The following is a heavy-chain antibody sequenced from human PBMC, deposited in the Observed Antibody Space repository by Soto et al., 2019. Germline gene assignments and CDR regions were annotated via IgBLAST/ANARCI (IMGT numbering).Heavy chain of an antibody. Sequence: QVTLKESGPVLVNPTETLTLTCTVSGFSLSNARMGVSWIRQPPGKALEWLAHIFSNDEKSYSTSLKSRLTISKDTSKSQVVLTMTNMDPVDTATYYCARIRRITMVRGDYYYGMDVWGQGTTVTVSS. J-gene: IGHJ6*02. D-gene: IGHD3-10*01. CDR3: ARIRRITMVRGDYYYGMDV. V-gene: IGHV2-26*01. CDR1: GFSLSNARMG. CDR2: IFSNDEK.